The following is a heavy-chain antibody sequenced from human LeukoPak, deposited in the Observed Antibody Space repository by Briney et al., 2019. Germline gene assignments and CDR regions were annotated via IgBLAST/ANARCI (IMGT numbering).Heavy chain of an antibody. CDR2: ISGSGGST. Sequence: GGSLRLSCAASGFTFSTYPMYWVRQAPGEGLEWVSAISGSGGSTYSADSVKGRFTISRDNSKNTLYLQMNSLRAEDTAVYYCVKGRISEDGLDFWGQGTLVTVSS. V-gene: IGHV3-23*01. D-gene: IGHD6-13*01. CDR3: VKGRISEDGLDF. CDR1: GFTFSTYP. J-gene: IGHJ4*02.